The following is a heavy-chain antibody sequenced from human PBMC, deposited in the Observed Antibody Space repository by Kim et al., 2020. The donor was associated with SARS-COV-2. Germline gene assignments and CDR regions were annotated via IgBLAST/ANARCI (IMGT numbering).Heavy chain of an antibody. J-gene: IGHJ4*02. CDR1: GFTFSSYG. CDR3: AKSGVTPAPDY. CDR2: ISYDGSNK. Sequence: GGSLRLSCAASGFTFSSYGMHWVRQAPGKGLEWVAVISYDGSNKYYADSVKGRFTISRDNSKNTLYLQMNSLRAEDTAVYYCAKSGVTPAPDYWGQGTLVTVSS. D-gene: IGHD3-10*01. V-gene: IGHV3-30*18.